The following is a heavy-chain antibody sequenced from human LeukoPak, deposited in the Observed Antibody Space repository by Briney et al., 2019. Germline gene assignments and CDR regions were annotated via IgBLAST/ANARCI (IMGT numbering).Heavy chain of an antibody. CDR3: AKVLNYYDSSGYPWYFDY. D-gene: IGHD3-22*01. CDR2: LHSGGGT. Sequence: GGSLRLSCSESGATVWSSFRSWIRQTPGKGLEWVAILHSGGGTDYADSVRGRFTISRDNSKNTLYLQMNSLRAEDTAVYYCAKVLNYYDSSGYPWYFDYWGQGTLVTVSS. V-gene: IGHV3-66*01. CDR1: GATVWSSF. J-gene: IGHJ4*02.